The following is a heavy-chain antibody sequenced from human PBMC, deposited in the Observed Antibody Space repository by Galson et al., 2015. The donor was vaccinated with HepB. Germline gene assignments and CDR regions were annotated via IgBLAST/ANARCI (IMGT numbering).Heavy chain of an antibody. J-gene: IGHJ4*02. CDR3: ARGRAGYGDYVLGGFGPRRVGYFDY. CDR2: INHSGST. Sequence: SETLSLTCAVYGGSFSGYYWSWIRQPPGKGLEWIGEINHSGSTNYNPSLKSRVTISVDTSKNQFSLKLSSVTAADTAVYYCARGRAGYGDYVLGGFGPRRVGYFDYWGQGTLVTVSS. CDR1: GGSFSGYY. D-gene: IGHD4-17*01. V-gene: IGHV4-34*01.